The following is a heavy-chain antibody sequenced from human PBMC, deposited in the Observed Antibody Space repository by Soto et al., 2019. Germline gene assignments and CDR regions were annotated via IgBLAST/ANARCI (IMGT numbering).Heavy chain of an antibody. Sequence: GASVKVSCKASGYTFTSYGISWVRQAPGQGLEWMGWISAYNGNTNYAQKLQGRVTMTTDTSTSTAYMELRSLRSDDTAVYYCARDLSSGWSEKNTNGYWGQGTLVTVSS. D-gene: IGHD6-19*01. CDR3: ARDLSSGWSEKNTNGY. CDR1: GYTFTSYG. J-gene: IGHJ4*02. CDR2: ISAYNGNT. V-gene: IGHV1-18*01.